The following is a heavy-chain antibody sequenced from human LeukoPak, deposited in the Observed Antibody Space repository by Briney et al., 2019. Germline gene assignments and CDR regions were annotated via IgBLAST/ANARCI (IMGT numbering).Heavy chain of an antibody. Sequence: GGSLRLSCAASGFTFDDYTMHWVRQPPGKGLEWVSLMTWDAGTTYYADSVKGRFTISRDNSKNSLYLQMNSLRSEDTASYYCAKGGQTAARDMDVWGKGTTVTVSS. V-gene: IGHV3-43*01. CDR3: AKGGQTAARDMDV. D-gene: IGHD2-2*01. CDR1: GFTFDDYT. CDR2: MTWDAGTT. J-gene: IGHJ6*03.